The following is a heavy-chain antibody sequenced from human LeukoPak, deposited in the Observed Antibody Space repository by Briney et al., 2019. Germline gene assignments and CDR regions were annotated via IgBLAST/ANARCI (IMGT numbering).Heavy chain of an antibody. J-gene: IGHJ4*02. Sequence: SETLSLTCTVSGGSISSYYWSWIRQPAGKGLEWIGRIYTSGSINYNPSLKSRVTMSVDTSKNQFSLKLSSVTAADTAVYYCARAFIDFWSGYSHFDYWGQGTLVTVSS. CDR2: IYTSGSI. D-gene: IGHD3-3*01. CDR3: ARAFIDFWSGYSHFDY. CDR1: GGSISSYY. V-gene: IGHV4-4*07.